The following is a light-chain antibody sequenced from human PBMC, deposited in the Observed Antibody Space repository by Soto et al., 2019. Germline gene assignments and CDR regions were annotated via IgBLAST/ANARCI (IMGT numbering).Light chain of an antibody. V-gene: IGKV2-28*01. Sequence: DIVMTQSPLSLPVTPGEPASISCRSSQSLLHSNGYNCLDWYLQKPGQSPQLLIYLGSNRASGVPERFSGSGSGTDFTLKISRVEAEDVGVYYCMQALQTPVTFGGGTKVEI. CDR3: MQALQTPVT. CDR2: LGS. CDR1: QSLLHSNGYNC. J-gene: IGKJ4*01.